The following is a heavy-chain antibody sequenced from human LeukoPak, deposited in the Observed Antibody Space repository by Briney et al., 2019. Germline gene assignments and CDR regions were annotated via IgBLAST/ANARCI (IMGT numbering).Heavy chain of an antibody. CDR3: ARIVAGRNWYYFDY. Sequence: SETLSLTCTVSSGSISGHYWGWARQPPGKGLEFVGYVHYTGSTNSNRSLKSRLTMSVSKTQFSLNLSSVTAADTAVYYCARIVAGRNWYYFDYWGQGTLVTVSS. CDR1: SGSISGHY. V-gene: IGHV4-59*11. CDR2: VHYTGST. J-gene: IGHJ4*02. D-gene: IGHD6-13*01.